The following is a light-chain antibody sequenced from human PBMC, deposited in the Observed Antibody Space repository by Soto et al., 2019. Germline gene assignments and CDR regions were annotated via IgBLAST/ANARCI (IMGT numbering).Light chain of an antibody. CDR2: EVS. V-gene: IGLV2-14*01. CDR3: SSYTSSSTLEV. CDR1: SSDVGGYNY. Sequence: QSVLTQPAPVSGSPGQSITISCTGTSSDVGGYNYVSWYQQHPGKAPKLMIYEVSNRPSGVSNRFSGSKSGNTASLTISGLQAEDEADYYCSSYTSSSTLEVFGTGTKLTVL. J-gene: IGLJ1*01.